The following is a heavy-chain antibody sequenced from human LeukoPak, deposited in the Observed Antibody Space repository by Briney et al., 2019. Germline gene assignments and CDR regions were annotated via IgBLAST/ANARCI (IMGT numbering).Heavy chain of an antibody. CDR1: GFTFSSYE. CDR2: IYSGGST. D-gene: IGHD3-10*01. J-gene: IGHJ4*02. CDR3: ARGTYYFDY. Sequence: GGSLRLSCAASGFTFSSYEMNWVRQAPGKGLEWVSVIYSGGSTYYADSVKGRFTISRDNSKNTLYLQMNSLRAEDTAVYYCARGTYYFDYWGQGTLVTVSS. V-gene: IGHV3-66*01.